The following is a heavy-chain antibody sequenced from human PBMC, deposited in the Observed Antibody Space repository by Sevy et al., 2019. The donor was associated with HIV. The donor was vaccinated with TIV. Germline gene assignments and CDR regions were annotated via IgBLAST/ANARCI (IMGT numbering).Heavy chain of an antibody. CDR3: AKQGGYCSNGVCYRAFDY. J-gene: IGHJ4*02. V-gene: IGHV3-30*18. D-gene: IGHD2-8*01. CDR1: GFTFSSFG. CDR2: ISHDGSNK. Sequence: GGSLRLSCAASGFTFSSFGMHWVRQAPGKGLEWVAIISHDGSNKIYADSVKGRFTISRDNSKNTLYLQMDSLRADDTAVYYCAKQGGYCSNGVCYRAFDYWGQGTVVTVSS.